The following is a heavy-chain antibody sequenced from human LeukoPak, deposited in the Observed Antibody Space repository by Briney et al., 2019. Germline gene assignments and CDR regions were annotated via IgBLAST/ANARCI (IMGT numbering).Heavy chain of an antibody. Sequence: GGSLRLSCKSSGYSFTSYWISWVRQMPGKGLEWMGRIDPSDSYTNFSPSFQGHVTISADKSISTASLQWISLKASDTAMYYCARGEMTTVTTRGIYYFDYWGQGTLVTVSS. CDR2: IDPSDSYT. D-gene: IGHD4-17*01. CDR3: ARGEMTTVTTRGIYYFDY. V-gene: IGHV5-10-1*01. J-gene: IGHJ4*02. CDR1: GYSFTSYW.